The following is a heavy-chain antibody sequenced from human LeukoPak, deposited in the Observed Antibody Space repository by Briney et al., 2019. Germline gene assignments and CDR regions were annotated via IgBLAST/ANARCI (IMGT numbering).Heavy chain of an antibody. D-gene: IGHD6-13*01. J-gene: IGHJ5*02. CDR1: GFTFSHYA. CDR3: ARRYSRNSGGWLDP. V-gene: IGHV3-23*01. Sequence: GGSLRLSCAVSGFTFSHYAMSWVRQAPGTGLEWVGSLTDSGDATYYADSVRGRLTISRDNSNSTLYLHISGLRDEDTAVYYCARRYSRNSGGWLDPWGQGTLVTVSS. CDR2: LTDSGDAT.